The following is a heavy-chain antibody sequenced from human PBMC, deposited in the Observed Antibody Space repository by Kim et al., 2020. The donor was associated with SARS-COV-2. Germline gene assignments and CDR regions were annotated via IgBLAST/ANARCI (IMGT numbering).Heavy chain of an antibody. D-gene: IGHD6-13*01. V-gene: IGHV1-69*04. Sequence: KYQGRVTITADKSTSTAYMELSSLRSEDTAVYYCAREVQQLVYYYYGMDVWGQGTTVTVSS. CDR3: AREVQQLVYYYYGMDV. J-gene: IGHJ6*02.